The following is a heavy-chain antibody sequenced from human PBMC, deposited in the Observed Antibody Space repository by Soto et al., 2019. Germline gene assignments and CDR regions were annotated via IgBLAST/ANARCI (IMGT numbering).Heavy chain of an antibody. CDR3: ARGGAPGGSSWYFAFDI. D-gene: IGHD6-13*01. CDR1: GGSFRGYY. CDR2: INHSGST. Sequence: SETLPLTYGGSGGSFRGYYCILIRQPPGKGLEWIGEINHSGSTNYNPSLKSRVTISVDTSKNQFSLKLSSVTAADTAVYYCARGGAPGGSSWYFAFDIWGQGTMVT. J-gene: IGHJ3*02. V-gene: IGHV4-34*01.